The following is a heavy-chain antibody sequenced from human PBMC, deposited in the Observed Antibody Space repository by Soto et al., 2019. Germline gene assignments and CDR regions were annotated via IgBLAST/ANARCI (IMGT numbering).Heavy chain of an antibody. J-gene: IGHJ4*02. CDR1: GYTFTSYD. V-gene: IGHV1-8*01. CDR2: MNPNSGNT. CDR3: ARPLRVVDCSGGSCYSFSY. D-gene: IGHD2-15*01. Sequence: ASVKVSCKASGYTFTSYDINWVRQATGQGLDWMGWMNPNSGNTGYAQKFQGRVTMTRNTSISTAYMELSSLRSEDTAVYYCARPLRVVDCSGGSCYSFSYWGQGTLVTVSS.